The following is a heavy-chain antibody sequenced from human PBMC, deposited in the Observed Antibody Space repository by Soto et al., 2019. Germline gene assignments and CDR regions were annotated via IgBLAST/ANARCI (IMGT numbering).Heavy chain of an antibody. Sequence: GSLRLSCSGSGFTVSSFGMHWVRQAPGKGLEHVSTLSSNGIGTYYADSVKGRFTFSRDTSKNTLYLQMSSLRTEDTAVYYCVKDMGQAAVGIRYPYGLDVWGLGTTVTVSS. CDR3: VKDMGQAAVGIRYPYGLDV. D-gene: IGHD6-13*01. V-gene: IGHV3-64D*06. CDR2: LSSNGIGT. CDR1: GFTVSSFG. J-gene: IGHJ6*02.